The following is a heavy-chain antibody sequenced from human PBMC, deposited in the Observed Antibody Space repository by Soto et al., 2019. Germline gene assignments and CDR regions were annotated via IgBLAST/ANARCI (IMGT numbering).Heavy chain of an antibody. CDR2: TGDDGSKK. V-gene: IGHV3-33*07. Sequence: GGSLRLSCAASGFTFSSYGMFWVRQAPGQGLEWVAVTGDDGSKKDYVDSVKGRFTVSRDNSKNTLSLQMSNLRAEDTAVYYGARDGTYCSGTSCSYFDYWGQGTLVTVSS. CDR1: GFTFSSYG. D-gene: IGHD2-2*01. J-gene: IGHJ4*02. CDR3: ARDGTYCSGTSCSYFDY.